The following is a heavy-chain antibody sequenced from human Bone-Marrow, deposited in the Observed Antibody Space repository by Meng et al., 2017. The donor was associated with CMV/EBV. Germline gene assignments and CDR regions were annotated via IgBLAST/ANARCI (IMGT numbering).Heavy chain of an antibody. Sequence: SETLSLTCTVSGGSISSYYWSWIRQPPGKGLEWIGSIYYSGSTYYNPSLKSRVTISVDTSKNQFSLKLSSVTAADTAVYYCARDVGYYDSSGYFFDIWGQGTMVTVSS. D-gene: IGHD3-22*01. V-gene: IGHV4-59*12. J-gene: IGHJ3*02. CDR1: GGSISSYY. CDR2: IYYSGST. CDR3: ARDVGYYDSSGYFFDI.